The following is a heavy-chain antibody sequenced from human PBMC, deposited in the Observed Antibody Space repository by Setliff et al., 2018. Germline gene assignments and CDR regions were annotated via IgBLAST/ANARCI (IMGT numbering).Heavy chain of an antibody. D-gene: IGHD3-3*01. CDR3: ARDGPLYDNFWNAPGYMDV. CDR2: TSSTSTYI. CDR1: GFTFSTYS. V-gene: IGHV3-21*01. Sequence: PVGSLRLSCAASGFTFSTYSFNWVRQAPGKGLEWVSATSSTSTYIYYADSVKGRFTISRDNSKNSLYLHMNSLRPEDTAVYYCARDGPLYDNFWNAPGYMDVWGKGTTVTVSS. J-gene: IGHJ6*03.